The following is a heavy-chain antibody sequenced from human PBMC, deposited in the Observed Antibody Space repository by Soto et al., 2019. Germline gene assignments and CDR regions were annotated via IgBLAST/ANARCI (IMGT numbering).Heavy chain of an antibody. CDR1: GFIFSNYA. J-gene: IGHJ2*01. Sequence: EEQLLESGGGVVQRGGSLRLSCAASGFIFSNYAMTWVRQAPGMGLEWVSRISGRGGSTYYADSVEGRLTMSRDNSKNTLYLQMNSLSAEDTAIYYCARRAGGAVVWYYDLWGRGTLVTV. D-gene: IGHD2-21*01. CDR3: ARRAGGAVVWYYDL. CDR2: ISGRGGST. V-gene: IGHV3-23*01.